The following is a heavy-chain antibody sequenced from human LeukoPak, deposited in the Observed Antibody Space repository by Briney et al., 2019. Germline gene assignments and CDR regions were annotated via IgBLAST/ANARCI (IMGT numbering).Heavy chain of an antibody. D-gene: IGHD3-22*01. Sequence: GGSLRLSCAASGFTVSSSYMSWVRQAPGKGLEWVSYISSSGTTIYYADSVKGRFTISRDNTKNSLYLQMNSLRAEDTAVYYCAKAHDDSSGYYYGYYYYYMDVWGKGTTVTVSS. V-gene: IGHV3-11*04. CDR3: AKAHDDSSGYYYGYYYYYMDV. CDR1: GFTVSSSY. J-gene: IGHJ6*03. CDR2: ISSSGTTI.